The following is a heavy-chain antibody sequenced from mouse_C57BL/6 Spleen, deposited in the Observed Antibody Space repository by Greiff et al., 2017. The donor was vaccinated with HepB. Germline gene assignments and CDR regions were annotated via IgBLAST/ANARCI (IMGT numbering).Heavy chain of an antibody. CDR2: IYPGDGDT. J-gene: IGHJ4*01. CDR3: ARWAFTTVVDYYAMDY. D-gene: IGHD1-1*01. Sequence: QVQLQQSGPELVKPGASVKISCKASGYAFSSSWMNWVKQRPGKGLEWIGRIYPGDGDTNYKGKFKGKATLTADKSSSTAYMQLSSLTSEDSAVYFCARWAFTTVVDYYAMDYWGQGTSVTVSS. CDR1: GYAFSSSW. V-gene: IGHV1-82*01.